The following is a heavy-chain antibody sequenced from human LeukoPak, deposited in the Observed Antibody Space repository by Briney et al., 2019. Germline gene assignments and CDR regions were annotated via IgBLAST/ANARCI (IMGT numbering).Heavy chain of an antibody. Sequence: GGSLRLSCAASGFTFSDYYMSWIRQAPGKGLEWVSYISSSGSTIYYADSVKGRFTISRDNAKNSLYLQMNSLRAEDTAVYYCVRDSSYNWNDGYFDYWGQGTLVTVSS. CDR3: VRDSSYNWNDGYFDY. CDR2: ISSSGSTI. CDR1: GFTFSDYY. J-gene: IGHJ4*02. V-gene: IGHV3-11*04. D-gene: IGHD1-1*01.